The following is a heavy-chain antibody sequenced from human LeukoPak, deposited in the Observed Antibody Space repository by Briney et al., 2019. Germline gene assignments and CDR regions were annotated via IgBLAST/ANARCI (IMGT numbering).Heavy chain of an antibody. CDR1: VGTFSRYA. Sequence: SVKVSCKASVGTFSRYATSWVRHAPGQGLEWRGGIIPLLGTANYAQKFQGRVTITTDESTSTAYMELSSLRSEDTAVCYCARTPPYYYDSSGYYYEYFQHWGQGTLVTVSS. D-gene: IGHD3-22*01. J-gene: IGHJ1*01. CDR2: IIPLLGTA. V-gene: IGHV1-69*05. CDR3: ARTPPYYYDSSGYYYEYFQH.